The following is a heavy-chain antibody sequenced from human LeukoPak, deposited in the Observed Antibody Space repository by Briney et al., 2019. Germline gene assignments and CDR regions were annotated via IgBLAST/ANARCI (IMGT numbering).Heavy chain of an antibody. CDR3: ARHEIRDRSGYYYLDY. D-gene: IGHD3-22*01. CDR1: GGSISGYY. V-gene: IGHV4-59*08. J-gene: IGHJ4*02. CDR2: IYYTGNT. Sequence: SETLSLTCTVSGGSISGYYWSWIRQPPGKGLEWIGYIYYTGNTKYNPSLKSRVTISVDTSKNQFSLKLSSVTAADTAVYYCARHEIRDRSGYYYLDYWGQGTLVTVSS.